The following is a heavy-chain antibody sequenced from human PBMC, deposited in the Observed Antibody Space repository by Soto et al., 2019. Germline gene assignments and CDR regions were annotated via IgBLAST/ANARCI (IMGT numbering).Heavy chain of an antibody. CDR1: GFTFDDYA. CDR3: AKGGYYDSSGHYNWFDP. CDR2: ISWNSGSI. J-gene: IGHJ5*02. V-gene: IGHV3-9*01. Sequence: LRLSCAASGFTFDDYAMHWVRQAPGKGLEWVSGISWNSGSIGYADSVKGRFTISRDNAKNSLYLQMNSLRAEDTALYYCAKGGYYDSSGHYNWFDPWGQGTLVTVSS. D-gene: IGHD3-22*01.